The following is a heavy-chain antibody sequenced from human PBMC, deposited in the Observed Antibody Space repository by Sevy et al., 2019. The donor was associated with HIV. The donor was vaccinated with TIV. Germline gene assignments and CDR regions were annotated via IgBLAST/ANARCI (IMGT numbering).Heavy chain of an antibody. J-gene: IGHJ6*02. Sequence: GGSLRLSCAASGFTFSSYGMHWVRQAPGKGLEWVAVISYDGSNKYYADSVKGRFTISRDNSKNTLYLQMNSLRAEDTAVYYCAKDHSSSSYYYGMDVWGQGTTVTVSS. CDR1: GFTFSSYG. D-gene: IGHD6-6*01. CDR3: AKDHSSSSYYYGMDV. V-gene: IGHV3-30*18. CDR2: ISYDGSNK.